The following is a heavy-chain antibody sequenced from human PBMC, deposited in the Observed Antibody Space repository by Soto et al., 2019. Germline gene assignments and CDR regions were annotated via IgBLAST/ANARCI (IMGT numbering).Heavy chain of an antibody. CDR1: GESFNGYY. V-gene: IGHV4-34*01. Sequence: SETLSLTCTAYGESFNGYYWSWIRQPPGKGLEWIGEIHHSGSTNYNPSLKSRVTFSIDTSKRQFSLKVRSVTAADTAVYYCARVRGRAESAPSGMDLWGQGTTVTVSS. D-gene: IGHD5-12*01. CDR3: ARVRGRAESAPSGMDL. J-gene: IGHJ6*02. CDR2: IHHSGST.